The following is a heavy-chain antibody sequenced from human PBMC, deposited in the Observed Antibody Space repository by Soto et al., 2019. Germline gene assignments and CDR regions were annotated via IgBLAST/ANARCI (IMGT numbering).Heavy chain of an antibody. CDR3: AMSLWFGNTPNWFDP. CDR2: IYYSGHT. V-gene: IGHV4-39*05. CDR1: GGSICSSSYY. Sequence: SSETPSLTCKVCGGSICSSSYYWGWIQQPPGKGLEWIASIYYSGHTYYNPSLKSRVTISVDTSKNQFSLKLSSVTAADTAVYYCAMSLWFGNTPNWFDPWGQGTLVTVSS. D-gene: IGHD3-10*01. J-gene: IGHJ5*02.